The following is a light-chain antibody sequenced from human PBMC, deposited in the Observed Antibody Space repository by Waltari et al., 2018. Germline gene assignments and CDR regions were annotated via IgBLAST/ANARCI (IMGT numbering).Light chain of an antibody. Sequence: SALTQPRSVSGSPGQSVTISCTRSNSDIGSFNYVSWYQHHPGRPPKLMIYDVNKRPSGVPRRFSGSKSGNTASLTISGLQAEDETDYYCSSYAGGSLFVFGDGTKVTVL. CDR2: DVN. J-gene: IGLJ1*01. CDR1: NSDIGSFNY. CDR3: SSYAGGSLFV. V-gene: IGLV2-11*01.